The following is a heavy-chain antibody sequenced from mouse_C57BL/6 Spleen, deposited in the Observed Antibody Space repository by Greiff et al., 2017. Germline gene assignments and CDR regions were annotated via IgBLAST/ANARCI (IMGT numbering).Heavy chain of an antibody. D-gene: IGHD1-1*01. Sequence: VQLQQPGAELVRPGSSVKLSCKASGYTFTSYWMDWVKQRPGQGLEWIGNIYPSDSETHYNQKFKDKATLTVDKSSSTAYMQLSSLTSEDSAVYYCARRRDYYGSVDYWGQGTTLTVSS. J-gene: IGHJ2*01. V-gene: IGHV1-61*01. CDR3: ARRRDYYGSVDY. CDR1: GYTFTSYW. CDR2: IYPSDSET.